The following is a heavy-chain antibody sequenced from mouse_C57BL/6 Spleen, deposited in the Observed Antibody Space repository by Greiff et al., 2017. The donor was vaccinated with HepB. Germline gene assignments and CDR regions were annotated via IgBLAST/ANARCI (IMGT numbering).Heavy chain of an antibody. CDR2: ISYDGSN. V-gene: IGHV3-6*01. J-gene: IGHJ3*01. CDR1: GYSITSGYY. CDR3: AITHDYDRGVAY. Sequence: EVKLMESGPGLVKPSQSLSLTCSVTGYSITSGYYWNWIRQFPGNKLEWMGYISYDGSNNYNPSLKNRISITRDTSKNQFFLKLNSVTTEDTATYYCAITHDYDRGVAYWGQGTLVTVSA. D-gene: IGHD2-4*01.